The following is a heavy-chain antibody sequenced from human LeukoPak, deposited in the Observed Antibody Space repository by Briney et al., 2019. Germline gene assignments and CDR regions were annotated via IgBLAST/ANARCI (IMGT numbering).Heavy chain of an antibody. D-gene: IGHD1-14*01. J-gene: IGHJ6*02. CDR3: AKGYVLLGLEYYYYGMDV. CDR2: ISGSGGST. Sequence: PGGSLRLSCAASGFTFSSYAMSWVRQAPGKGLEWVSAISGSGGSTYYADSVKGRFTISRDNSKNTLYLQMNSLRAEDTAVYYCAKGYVLLGLEYYYYGMDVWGQGTTVTVSS. CDR1: GFTFSSYA. V-gene: IGHV3-23*01.